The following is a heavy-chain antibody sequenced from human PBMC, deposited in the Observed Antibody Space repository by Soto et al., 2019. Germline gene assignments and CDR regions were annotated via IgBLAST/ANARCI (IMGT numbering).Heavy chain of an antibody. D-gene: IGHD2-15*01. CDR2: IYHSGST. J-gene: IGHJ5*02. V-gene: IGHV4-4*02. Sequence: SETLSLTCAVSGTSISSTFWWTWVRQPPGKGLEWIGEIYHSGSTKYNPSLKSRVTVSVDKSNNQFSLELRAVTAADTAVYYCATLPPRIVVVKTEIPTWGQGTLVTVSS. CDR1: GTSISSTFW. CDR3: ATLPPRIVVVKTEIPT.